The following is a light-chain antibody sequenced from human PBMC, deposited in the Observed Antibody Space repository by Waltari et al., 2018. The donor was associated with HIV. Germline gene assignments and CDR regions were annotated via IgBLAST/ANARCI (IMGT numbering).Light chain of an antibody. CDR2: SDN. V-gene: IGLV1-44*01. Sequence: QPVLTQPPSASGLPGQSVTFSCPAGNSTTARNTVIWYRQLPGTAPQLLIYSDNQRPSGVPDRLSGSKSGTSASLAISGLQSEDEADYYCATWDDSLGTYVFGTATKVTVL. CDR3: ATWDDSLGTYV. CDR1: NSTTARNT. J-gene: IGLJ1*01.